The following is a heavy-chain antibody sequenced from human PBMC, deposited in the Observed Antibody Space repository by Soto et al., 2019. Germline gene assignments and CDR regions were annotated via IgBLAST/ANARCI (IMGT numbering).Heavy chain of an antibody. CDR3: AKDTLREILTNYFPVDY. Sequence: GGSLRLSCAASGFPFRSYGIHWVRQAPGKGLVWVAFISHDGGLQQYADSVKGRFSISRSNSNNTAYLQMSSLRHEDTAVYYCAKDTLREILTNYFPVDYWGQGTPVTVSS. CDR2: ISHDGGLQ. D-gene: IGHD2-8*01. CDR1: GFPFRSYG. V-gene: IGHV3-30*18. J-gene: IGHJ4*02.